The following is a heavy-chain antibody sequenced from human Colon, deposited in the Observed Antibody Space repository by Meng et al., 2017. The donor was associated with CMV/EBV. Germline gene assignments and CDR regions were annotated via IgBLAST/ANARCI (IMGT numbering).Heavy chain of an antibody. CDR2: ISSSGSTI. D-gene: IGHD2-8*01. CDR3: ARDWTRGYCTNGVCYTIYYYGMDV. CDR1: GFTFSSYE. J-gene: IGHJ6*02. Sequence: GESLKISCAASGFTFSSYEMNWVRPAPGKGLEWVSYISSSGSTIYYADSVKGRFTISRDNAKNSLYLQMNSLRAEDTAVYYCARDWTRGYCTNGVCYTIYYYGMDVWGQGTTVTVSS. V-gene: IGHV3-48*03.